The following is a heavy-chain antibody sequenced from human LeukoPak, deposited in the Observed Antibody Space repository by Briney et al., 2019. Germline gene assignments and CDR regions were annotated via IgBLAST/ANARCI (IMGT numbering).Heavy chain of an antibody. V-gene: IGHV1-2*02. J-gene: IGHJ6*02. D-gene: IGHD2-2*01. CDR3: ARDHCTSSGCYEYYYYGMDV. CDR2: INPNSGGT. CDR1: GYSFTAYF. Sequence: GASASVSFKASGYSFTAYFIHWVRQAPGQGLEWMGWINPNSGGTNSAQKFQGRVTMTRDTSVSTAYMELSRLRSDDTAVYYRARDHCTSSGCYEYYYYGMDVWGQGTTVTVSS.